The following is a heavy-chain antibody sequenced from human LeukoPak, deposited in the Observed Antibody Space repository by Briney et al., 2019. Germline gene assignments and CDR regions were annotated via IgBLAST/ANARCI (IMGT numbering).Heavy chain of an antibody. CDR3: ARGTVAGKAPY. CDR2: ISSSGSTI. V-gene: IGHV3-48*01. J-gene: IGHJ4*02. D-gene: IGHD6-19*01. CDR1: GFTFSSHS. Sequence: GGSLRLSCAASGFTFSSHSVNWVRQAPGKGLEWVSYISSSGSTIYYADSVKGRFSISRDNAKNSLHLQMNSLRAEDTAVYYCARGTVAGKAPYWGQGTLVTVSS.